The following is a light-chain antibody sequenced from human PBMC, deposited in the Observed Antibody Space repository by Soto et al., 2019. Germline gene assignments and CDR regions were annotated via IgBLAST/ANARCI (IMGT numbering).Light chain of an antibody. CDR3: SSYTSSNTLV. Sequence: QSALTQPASVSGSPGQSITISCTGTSSDVGGYKYVSRYQHPPGTAPKLVIYEVSNRPSGVPDRFSGSKSGNTASLTISGLQAEDEADYYCSSYTSSNTLVFGGGTKLTVL. J-gene: IGLJ2*01. V-gene: IGLV2-14*01. CDR2: EVS. CDR1: SSDVGGYKY.